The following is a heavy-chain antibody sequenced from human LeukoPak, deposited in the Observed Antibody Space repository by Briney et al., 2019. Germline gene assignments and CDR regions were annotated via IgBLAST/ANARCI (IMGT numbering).Heavy chain of an antibody. Sequence: GASVKVSCKASGYTFTGYCIHWVRQAPGQGLEWMGWVNPNSGGTNYAQRFQGRVTMTRDTSISTAYMGLSRLRSDDTAVYYCAREPQSAYITMVRGVHFDYWGQGTLVTVSS. D-gene: IGHD3-10*01. J-gene: IGHJ4*02. CDR2: VNPNSGGT. CDR3: AREPQSAYITMVRGVHFDY. CDR1: GYTFTGYC. V-gene: IGHV1-2*02.